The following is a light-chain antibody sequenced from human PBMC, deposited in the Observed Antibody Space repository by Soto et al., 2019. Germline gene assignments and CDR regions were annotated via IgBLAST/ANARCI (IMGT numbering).Light chain of an antibody. Sequence: DIQMTQSPSTMSASVGYRVTITCRASQSITPWLAWYQQKPGKAPELLIYRASSLVTGVPSRFSGSGSGTEFTLTISSLQPVDFATYYCQHSHGLPYTFGQGTKLEIK. CDR2: RAS. CDR1: QSITPW. CDR3: QHSHGLPYT. J-gene: IGKJ2*01. V-gene: IGKV1-5*03.